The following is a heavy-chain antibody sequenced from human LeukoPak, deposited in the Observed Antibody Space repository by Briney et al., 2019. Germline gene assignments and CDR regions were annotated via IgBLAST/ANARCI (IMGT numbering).Heavy chain of an antibody. V-gene: IGHV4-34*01. CDR3: AGGLGGSRTSDY. Sequence: PSETLSLTCAVYGGSFSGYYWSWIRQPPGKGLEWIGEMSHSGSTYYNPSLKSRVTISVDTSKNHLSLRLSSVTAADTAVYYCAGGLGGSRTSDYWGQGTLVTVSS. CDR2: MSHSGST. CDR1: GGSFSGYY. D-gene: IGHD6-13*01. J-gene: IGHJ4*02.